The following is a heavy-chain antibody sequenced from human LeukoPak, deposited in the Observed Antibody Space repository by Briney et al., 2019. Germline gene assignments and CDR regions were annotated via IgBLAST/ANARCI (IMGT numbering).Heavy chain of an antibody. CDR3: ARVMREWACGGYYYYMDV. CDR1: GFTFSSYW. Sequence: GGSLRLSCAASGFTFSSYWMSWVREAPGKGLERVANIKQDGSEKYYVDSVKGRFTISRDNAKNSLYLQMNSLRAEDTAVYYCARVMREWACGGYYYYMDVWGKGTTVTVSS. CDR2: IKQDGSEK. V-gene: IGHV3-7*01. J-gene: IGHJ6*03. D-gene: IGHD3-3*01.